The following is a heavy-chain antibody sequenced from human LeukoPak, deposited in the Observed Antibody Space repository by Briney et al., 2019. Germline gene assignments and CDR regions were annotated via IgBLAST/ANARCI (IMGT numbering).Heavy chain of an antibody. CDR1: GFTFSSYG. J-gene: IGHJ5*02. Sequence: GSLRLSCAASGFTFSSYGMHWVRQAPGKGLEWVAVISYDGSNKYYADSVKGRFTISRDNSKNTLYLQMNSLRAEDTAVYYCAKGQGVAAAEPWSQGTLVTVSS. CDR3: AKGQGVAAAEP. CDR2: ISYDGSNK. V-gene: IGHV3-30*18. D-gene: IGHD6-13*01.